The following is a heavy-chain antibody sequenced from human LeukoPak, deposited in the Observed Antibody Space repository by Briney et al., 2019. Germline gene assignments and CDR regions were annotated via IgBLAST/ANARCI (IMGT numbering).Heavy chain of an antibody. CDR2: IYTSGST. CDR1: GGSISSYY. CDR3: ARGYCSSTSCPFDY. D-gene: IGHD2-2*01. V-gene: IGHV4-4*07. Sequence: PSETLSLTCTVSGGSISSYYWSWIRQPAGKGLGWIGRIYTSGSTNYNPSLKSRVTMSVDTSKNQFSLKLSSVTAADTAVYYCARGYCSSTSCPFDYWGQGTLVTVSS. J-gene: IGHJ4*02.